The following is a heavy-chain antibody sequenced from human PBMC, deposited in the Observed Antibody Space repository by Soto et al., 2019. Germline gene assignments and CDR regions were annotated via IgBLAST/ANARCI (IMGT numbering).Heavy chain of an antibody. CDR1: GFTFSSYA. J-gene: IGHJ4*02. CDR3: AKSPGRYYYDSSGYYHYDY. Sequence: GGSLRLSCAASGFTFSSYAMSWVRQAPGEGLEWVSAISGSGVSTYYADSVKGRFTISRDNSKNTLYLQMNSLRAEDTAVYYCAKSPGRYYYDSSGYYHYDYWGQGTLVTVSS. CDR2: ISGSGVST. V-gene: IGHV3-23*01. D-gene: IGHD3-22*01.